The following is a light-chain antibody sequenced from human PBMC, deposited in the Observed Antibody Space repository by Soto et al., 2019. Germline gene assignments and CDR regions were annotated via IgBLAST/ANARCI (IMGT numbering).Light chain of an antibody. Sequence: EIVLTQSPATLSLSPGERATLSCRASQSVSSYLAWYQQKPGQVPRLVIYDASNRATGIPGRFSGSGSGTGVSVRRGGVEGGGVGVYYCQQRSSWPRTFGQGTKVEIK. CDR3: QQRSSWPRT. V-gene: IGKV3-11*01. CDR1: QSVSSY. J-gene: IGKJ1*01. CDR2: DAS.